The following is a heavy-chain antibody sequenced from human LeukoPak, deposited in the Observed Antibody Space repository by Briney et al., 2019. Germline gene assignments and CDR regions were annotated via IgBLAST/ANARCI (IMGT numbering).Heavy chain of an antibody. CDR3: ARARYGSGGYFFDF. V-gene: IGHV3-7*04. D-gene: IGHD3-10*01. J-gene: IGHJ4*02. Sequence: GGSLRLSCEASGFXFNSYWISWVRQAPGKGLECMANIKQDGSEIYFVDSVKGRFTISRDNAKSSLYLQMNSLRGEDTAVYYCARARYGSGGYFFDFWGQGTLVTVSS. CDR2: IKQDGSEI. CDR1: GFXFNSYW.